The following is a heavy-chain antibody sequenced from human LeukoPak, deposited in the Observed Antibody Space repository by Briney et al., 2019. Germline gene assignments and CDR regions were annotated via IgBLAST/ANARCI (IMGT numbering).Heavy chain of an antibody. V-gene: IGHV4-39*01. J-gene: IGHJ5*02. D-gene: IGHD1-20*01. Sequence: SETLSLTCTVSGGSISRSSYYWGWIRQPPGKGLEWIGSIYYSGSTYYNPSLKSRVTISVDTSKNQFSLKLSSVTAADTAVYYCASGITGNNWFDPWGQGTLVTVSS. CDR2: IYYSGST. CDR1: GGSISRSSYY. CDR3: ASGITGNNWFDP.